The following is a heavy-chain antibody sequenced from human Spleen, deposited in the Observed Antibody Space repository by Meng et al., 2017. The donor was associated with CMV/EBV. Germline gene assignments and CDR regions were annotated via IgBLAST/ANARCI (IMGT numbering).Heavy chain of an antibody. Sequence: LSCTVSGGSISSYRWSWIRQPPGKGLEWIGYIYNTGSTHYNPSLKSRVTISVDTSKNQLSLKLSSVTAADTAVYHCARGGGSGYCSSASCDPYYYAMDVWGQGTTVTVSS. J-gene: IGHJ6*02. V-gene: IGHV4-59*01. CDR2: IYNTGST. CDR1: GGSISSYR. CDR3: ARGGGSGYCSSASCDPYYYAMDV. D-gene: IGHD2-2*01.